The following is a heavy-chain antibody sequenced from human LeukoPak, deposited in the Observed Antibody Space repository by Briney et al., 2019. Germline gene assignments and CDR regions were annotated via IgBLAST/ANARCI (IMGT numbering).Heavy chain of an antibody. J-gene: IGHJ4*02. CDR2: INPNSGDT. CDR3: VRAGHDY. CDR1: GYTFTGYY. Sequence: ASVKVSCKASGYTFTGYYVEWVRQAPGQGLEWMGEINPNSGDTNYAQKFQGRVTISRDRSIGTAYMELSRLRSDDTAVYYCVRAGHDYWGQGTLVTVSS. V-gene: IGHV1-2*02.